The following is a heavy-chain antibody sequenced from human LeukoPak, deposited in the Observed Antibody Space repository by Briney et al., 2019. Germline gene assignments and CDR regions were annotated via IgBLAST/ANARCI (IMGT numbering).Heavy chain of an antibody. V-gene: IGHV3-7*03. CDR2: IKQDGTEK. CDR1: TFTTYW. J-gene: IGHJ4*02. CDR3: AKEFLRNTVTTRSEADY. D-gene: IGHD4-17*01. Sequence: GGSLRLSCAFTFTTYWLGWVRQPPGKGLEWVANIKQDGTEKYYVDSVKGRFTISRDNSKNTLYLQMNSLRAEDTAVYYCAKEFLRNTVTTRSEADYWGQGTLVTVSS.